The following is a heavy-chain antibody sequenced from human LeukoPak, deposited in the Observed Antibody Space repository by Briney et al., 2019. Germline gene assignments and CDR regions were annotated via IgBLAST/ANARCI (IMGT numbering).Heavy chain of an antibody. CDR2: IYYSGST. V-gene: IGHV4-39*01. CDR3: ARKDDTTTYYFDY. D-gene: IGHD1-26*01. J-gene: IGHJ4*02. Sequence: PTETLSLTCTVSGDSISSSSYYWGWIRQPPGKGLEWVGSIYYSGSTYYNPSLKSRVTISGDPSKNQFSLKLSSVTAADTAVYYCARKDDTTTYYFDYWGQGTLVTVSS. CDR1: GDSISSSSYY.